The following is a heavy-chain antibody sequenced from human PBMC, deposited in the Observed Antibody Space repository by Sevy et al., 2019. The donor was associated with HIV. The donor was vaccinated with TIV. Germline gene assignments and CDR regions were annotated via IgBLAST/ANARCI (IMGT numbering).Heavy chain of an antibody. Sequence: SETLSLTCTVSGGSISSYYWSWIRQPPGKGLEWIGYIYYSGSTNYNPTLKSRDTISVDTSKNQFSLKLSSVTAADTAMYYGARRSGYCSSTSCREGYYYYMDVWGKGTTVTVSS. V-gene: IGHV4-59*01. J-gene: IGHJ6*03. CDR2: IYYSGST. CDR1: GGSISSYY. D-gene: IGHD2-2*01. CDR3: ARRSGYCSSTSCREGYYYYMDV.